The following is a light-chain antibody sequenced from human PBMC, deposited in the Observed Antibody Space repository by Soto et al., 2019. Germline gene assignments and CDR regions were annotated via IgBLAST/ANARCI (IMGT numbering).Light chain of an antibody. CDR2: ANS. J-gene: IGLJ2*01. Sequence: QSVLTQPPSVSGAPGQRVTISCTGSSSNIGAGYDVHWYQQLPGTAPKLLIYANSNRPSGVPDRFSGSKSGTSASLAITGLQAEDEADCYCQSYDNSLRVFGGGTQLTVL. CDR3: QSYDNSLRV. CDR1: SSNIGAGYD. V-gene: IGLV1-40*01.